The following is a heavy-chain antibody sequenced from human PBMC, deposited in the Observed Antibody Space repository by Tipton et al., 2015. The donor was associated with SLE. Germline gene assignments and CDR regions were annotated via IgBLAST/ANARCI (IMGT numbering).Heavy chain of an antibody. CDR3: TRSITIFGGTWYMDV. V-gene: IGHV3-73*01. Sequence: SLRLSCAASGFTFSGSAMHWVRQASGKGLAWVGHIKDKLNSYATAYAASVKGRFTISRDDSNSTAYLQMKSLVTEDTAVYYCTRSITIFGGTWYMDVWGKGTTVTVSS. CDR1: GFTFSGSA. CDR2: IKDKLNSYAT. J-gene: IGHJ6*03. D-gene: IGHD3-3*01.